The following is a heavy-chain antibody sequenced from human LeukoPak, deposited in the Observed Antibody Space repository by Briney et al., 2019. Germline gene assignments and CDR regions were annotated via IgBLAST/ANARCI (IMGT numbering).Heavy chain of an antibody. D-gene: IGHD1-26*01. Sequence: GGSLRLSCAASGFTLSGYYMSWIRQAPGKGLEWVSYISTSSSGSTIYYADSVKGRFTISRDNAKNSLYLQMDNLRAEDTAIYYCANSVVGATRFDYWGQGTLVTLS. CDR2: ISTSSSGSTI. CDR3: ANSVVGATRFDY. V-gene: IGHV3-11*01. CDR1: GFTLSGYY. J-gene: IGHJ4*02.